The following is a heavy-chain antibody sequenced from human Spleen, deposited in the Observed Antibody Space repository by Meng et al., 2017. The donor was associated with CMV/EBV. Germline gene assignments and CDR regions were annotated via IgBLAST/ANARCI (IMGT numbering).Heavy chain of an antibody. J-gene: IGHJ4*02. CDR1: RFYLSTSGVG. D-gene: IGHD4-17*01. CDR3: AHRRDVDSFDF. V-gene: IGHV2-5*02. CDR2: IYWDDDK. Sequence: CTFSRFYLSTSGVGVGWLRQPPGKALEWLALIYWDDDKRYRPSLKSRLTIPKDTSNNQVVLRMTNMDPVDTATYYCAHRRDVDSFDFWGQGTLVTVSS.